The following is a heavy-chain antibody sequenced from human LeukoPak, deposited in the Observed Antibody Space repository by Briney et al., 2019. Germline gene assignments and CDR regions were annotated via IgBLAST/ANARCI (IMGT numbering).Heavy chain of an antibody. V-gene: IGHV3-33*06. CDR1: GFTFSSYG. Sequence: GGSLRLSCAASGFTFSSYGMHWVRQAPGKGLEWVAVIWYDGSNKYYADSVKGRFTISRDNSKNTLYLQMNSLRAEDTAVYYCAKEDPYYYYIDVWGKGTTVTVSS. CDR3: AKEDPYYYYIDV. J-gene: IGHJ6*03. CDR2: IWYDGSNK.